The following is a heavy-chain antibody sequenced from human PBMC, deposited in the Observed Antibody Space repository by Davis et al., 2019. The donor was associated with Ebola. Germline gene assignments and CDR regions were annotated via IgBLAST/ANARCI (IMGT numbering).Heavy chain of an antibody. CDR2: IYHSGST. Sequence: SETLSLTCTVSGGSISSYYWSWIRQPPGKGLEWIGEIYHSGSTNYNPSLKSRVTISVDKSKNQFSLKLSSVTAADTAVYYCARVWSRELFRGYFDYWGQGTLVTVSS. CDR3: ARVWSRELFRGYFDY. D-gene: IGHD3-10*01. CDR1: GGSISSYY. V-gene: IGHV4-59*12. J-gene: IGHJ4*02.